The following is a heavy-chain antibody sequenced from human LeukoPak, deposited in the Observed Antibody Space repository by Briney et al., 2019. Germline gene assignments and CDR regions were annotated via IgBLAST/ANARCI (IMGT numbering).Heavy chain of an antibody. CDR3: ARALMARGDYYYYYMDV. CDR2: ISSSGSTI. CDR1: GFTFSSYS. J-gene: IGHJ6*03. Sequence: GGSLRLSCAASGFTFSSYSMNWVRQAPGKGLEWVSYISSSGSTIYYADSVKGRFTISRDNAKNSLYLQMNSLRAEDTAVYYCARALMARGDYYYYYMDVWGTGTTVTISS. D-gene: IGHD5-24*01. V-gene: IGHV3-48*04.